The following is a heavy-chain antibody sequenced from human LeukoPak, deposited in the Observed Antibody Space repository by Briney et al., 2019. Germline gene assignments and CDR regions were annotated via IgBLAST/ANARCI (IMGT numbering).Heavy chain of an antibody. CDR1: GGSISSYY. V-gene: IGHV4-4*07. J-gene: IGHJ5*02. CDR3: AREGGYCSSTSCYNSGYNWFDP. Sequence: SETLSLTCTVSGGSISSYYWSWIRQPAGKGLEWIGRIYTSGSTNYNPSLKSRVTMSVDTSKNQFSLKLSSVTAADTAVYYCAREGGYCSSTSCYNSGYNWFDPWGQGTLVTVSP. D-gene: IGHD2-2*02. CDR2: IYTSGST.